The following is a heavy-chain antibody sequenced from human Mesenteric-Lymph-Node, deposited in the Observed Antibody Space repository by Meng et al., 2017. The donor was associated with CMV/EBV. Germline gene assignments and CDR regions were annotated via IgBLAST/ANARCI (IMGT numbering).Heavy chain of an antibody. Sequence: GGSLRLSCKGSGYSVTSYWIGWVRQMPGKGLELMGIIYPGDSDTRYSPSFQGQVTISADKSISTAYLQWSSLKATDTAMYYCARRGSTSDYYYYGMDVWGQGTTVTVSS. CDR2: IYPGDSDT. CDR1: GYSVTSYW. J-gene: IGHJ6*02. CDR3: ARRGSTSDYYYYGMDV. D-gene: IGHD2-2*01. V-gene: IGHV5-51*01.